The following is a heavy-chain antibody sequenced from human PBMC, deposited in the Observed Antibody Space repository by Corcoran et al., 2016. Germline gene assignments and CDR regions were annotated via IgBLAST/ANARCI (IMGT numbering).Heavy chain of an antibody. V-gene: IGHV4-61*01. CDR1: GGSVSSGSYY. CDR3: ARDLQYYDSRGYLGWFDP. Sequence: QVQLQESGPGLVKPSETLSLTCTVSGGSVSSGSYYWSWIRPPPGKGLEWIGYIYYSGSTNYNPSLKSRVTISVDTSKNQFSLKLSSVTAAHTAVYYCARDLQYYDSRGYLGWFDPWGQGTLVTVSS. J-gene: IGHJ5*02. CDR2: IYYSGST. D-gene: IGHD3-22*01.